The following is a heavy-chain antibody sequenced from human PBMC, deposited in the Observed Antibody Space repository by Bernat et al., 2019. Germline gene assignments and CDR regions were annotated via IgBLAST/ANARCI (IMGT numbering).Heavy chain of an antibody. CDR3: ARDYCGGDCYPGNSLDY. D-gene: IGHD2-21*02. CDR1: GFTFSSYA. V-gene: IGHV3-30-3*01. CDR2: ISYDGSNK. Sequence: QVQLVESGGGVVQPGRSLRPSCAAPGFTFSSYAMHWVRQAPGKGLVWVAVISYDGSNKYYADSVKGRFTISRDNSKNTLYLQMNSLRAEDTAVYYCARDYCGGDCYPGNSLDYWGQQTLVTVSS. J-gene: IGHJ4*02.